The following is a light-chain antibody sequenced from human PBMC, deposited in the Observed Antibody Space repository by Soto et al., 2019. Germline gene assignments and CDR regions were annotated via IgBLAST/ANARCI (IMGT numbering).Light chain of an antibody. CDR2: DNN. Sequence: QSVLTQPPSVSAAPGQKVTIYCSGSSSNIGKNYVSWYQQLPGTAPKLLIYDNNKRPSGIPDRFSGSKSGTSATLGITGLQTGDEADYYCGTWDSSLTAGVFGSGTKLTVL. CDR1: SSNIGKNY. V-gene: IGLV1-51*01. CDR3: GTWDSSLTAGV. J-gene: IGLJ1*01.